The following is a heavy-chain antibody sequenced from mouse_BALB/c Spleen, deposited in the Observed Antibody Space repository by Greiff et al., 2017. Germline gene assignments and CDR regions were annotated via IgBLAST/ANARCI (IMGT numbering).Heavy chain of an antibody. J-gene: IGHJ2*01. CDR2: ISDGGSYT. CDR1: GFSFSDYY. V-gene: IGHV5-4*02. Sequence: EVQRVESGGGLVKPGGSLKLSCAASGFSFSDYYMYWVRQTPEKRLEWVATISDGGSYTYYPDSVKVRFTISRDNAKNNLYLQMSSLKSEDTAMYYCARADLDYWGQGTTLTVSS. CDR3: ARADLDY.